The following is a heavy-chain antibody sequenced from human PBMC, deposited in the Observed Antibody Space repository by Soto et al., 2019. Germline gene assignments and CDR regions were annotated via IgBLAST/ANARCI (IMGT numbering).Heavy chain of an antibody. D-gene: IGHD6-6*01. J-gene: IGHJ6*02. CDR2: INSDGSST. CDR1: GFTFSSYW. CDR3: TRSGSSPYYYGMDV. Sequence: EVQLVESGGGLVQPGGSLRLSCAASGFTFSSYWMHWVRQAPGKGLVWVSGINSDGSSTNYADSVKGRFTISRDNARNTLFLQMDTLRAEDTAVYYCTRSGSSPYYYGMDVWGQGTTVTVSS. V-gene: IGHV3-74*01.